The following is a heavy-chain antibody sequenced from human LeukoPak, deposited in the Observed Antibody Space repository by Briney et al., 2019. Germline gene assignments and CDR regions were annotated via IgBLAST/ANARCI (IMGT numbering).Heavy chain of an antibody. J-gene: IGHJ4*02. D-gene: IGHD6-19*01. CDR2: INPNSGGT. CDR3: ARSSGWYGFDY. V-gene: IGHV1-2*02. CDR1: GYTFTGYY. Sequence: GASVTVSFQASGYTFTGYYMHWVRQVPGQGLEWMGWINPNSGGTNYAQKFQGRVTMTRDTSISTAYMELSRLRSDDTAVYYCARSSGWYGFDYWGQGTLVSVSS.